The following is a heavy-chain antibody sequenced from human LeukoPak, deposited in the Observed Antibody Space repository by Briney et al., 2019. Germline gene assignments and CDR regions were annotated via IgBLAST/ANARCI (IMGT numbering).Heavy chain of an antibody. CDR3: ARHGRPGYGGYENAFDI. CDR1: GGSISSSSYY. V-gene: IGHV4-39*01. J-gene: IGHJ3*02. CDR2: ISYSGNT. Sequence: SETLSLTCTVSGGSISSSSYYWGWIRQPPGKGLEWIGSISYSGNTYYTPSLKSRVTMFVDTSKNQFSLKLSSVTAADTAVYYCARHGRPGYGGYENAFDIWGQGTMVTVSS. D-gene: IGHD5-12*01.